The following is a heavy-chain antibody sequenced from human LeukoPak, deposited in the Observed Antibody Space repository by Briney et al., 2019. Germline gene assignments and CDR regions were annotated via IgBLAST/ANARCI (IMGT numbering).Heavy chain of an antibody. CDR2: INHSGST. V-gene: IGHV4-34*01. CDR1: GGSFSGYY. J-gene: IGHJ5*02. D-gene: IGHD3-3*01. Sequence: SETLSLTCAVYGGSFSGYYWSWIRQPPGKGLEWIGEINHSGSTNYNPSLKSRVTISVDTSKNQFSLKLSSVTAADTAVYYCARQGPSTYYDFWSGYSWFDPWGQGTLVTVSS. CDR3: ARQGPSTYYDFWSGYSWFDP.